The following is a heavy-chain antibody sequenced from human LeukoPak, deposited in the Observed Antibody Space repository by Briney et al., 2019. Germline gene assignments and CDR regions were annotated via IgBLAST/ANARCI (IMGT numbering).Heavy chain of an antibody. CDR3: ARVGGLDV. Sequence: GGSLRLSCAASGFTFSSYWMIWARQAPGKGLEWVASVNHNGNVNYYVDSVKGRFTISRDNAKNSLYLQMSNLRAEDTAVYFCARVGGLDVWGQGATVTVSS. V-gene: IGHV3-7*03. CDR2: VNHNGNVN. J-gene: IGHJ6*02. CDR1: GFTFSSYW. D-gene: IGHD1-26*01.